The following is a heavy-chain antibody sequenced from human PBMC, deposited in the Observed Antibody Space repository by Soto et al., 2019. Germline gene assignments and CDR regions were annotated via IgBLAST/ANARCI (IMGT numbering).Heavy chain of an antibody. CDR1: RGSISSGDYY. CDR2: IYYSGST. CDR3: ARGHVTAYSNYIGLFDP. Sequence: QVRLQESGPGLVKPSQTLSLTCTVSRGSISSGDYYWSWIRQPPGKGLEWIGFIYYSGSTSYNPSLKSRLTISVDTSKNQFSLKLSSMTAADTAVYYCARGHVTAYSNYIGLFDPWGQGALVTVSS. J-gene: IGHJ5*02. D-gene: IGHD4-4*01. V-gene: IGHV4-30-4*01.